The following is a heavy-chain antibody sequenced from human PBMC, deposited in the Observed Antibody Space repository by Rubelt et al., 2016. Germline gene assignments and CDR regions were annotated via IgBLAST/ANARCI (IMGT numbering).Heavy chain of an antibody. D-gene: IGHD3/OR15-3a*01. CDR2: ISGSGGST. J-gene: IGHJ4*02. V-gene: IGHV3-23*01. CDR3: AKGTGPRRGGTDY. CDR1: GFTFSSYA. Sequence: EVQLLESGGGLVQPGGSLRLSCAASGFTFSSYAMSWVRQAPGKGLAWVSSISGSGGSTYSAASVKGRFTISRDNSKNTLYLQMNSLRAEDTAVYYCAKGTGPRRGGTDYWGQGTLVTVSS.